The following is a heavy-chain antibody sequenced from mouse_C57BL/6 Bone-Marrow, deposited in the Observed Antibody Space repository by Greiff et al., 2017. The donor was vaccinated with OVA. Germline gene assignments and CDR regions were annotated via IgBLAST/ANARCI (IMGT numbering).Heavy chain of an antibody. CDR2: ILTGRGSI. Sequence: VQLQESGAELMKPGASVKLSCKATGYTFTGYWIEWVKQRPGHGLEWIGEILTGRGSINYNEKFKGKATFTADTSSNTTYMQLSSLTTEDSAIYYCAKGPYYYGSRGYAMDYWGKGTSVTVSS. D-gene: IGHD1-1*01. J-gene: IGHJ4*01. V-gene: IGHV1-9*01. CDR3: AKGPYYYGSRGYAMDY. CDR1: GYTFTGYW.